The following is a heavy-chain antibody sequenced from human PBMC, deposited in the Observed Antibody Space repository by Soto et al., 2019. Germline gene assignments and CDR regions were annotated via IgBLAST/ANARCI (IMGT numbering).Heavy chain of an antibody. D-gene: IGHD5-18*01. Sequence: ASVKVSCKASGYTFTSYYMHWVRQAPGQGLEWMGIINPSGGSTSYAQKFQGRVTITRDTSTSTVYMELSSLRSEDTAVYYCARGGVDTAYYYYGMDGWGQGTTVTVSS. CDR3: ARGGVDTAYYYYGMDG. V-gene: IGHV1-46*01. J-gene: IGHJ6*02. CDR2: INPSGGST. CDR1: GYTFTSYY.